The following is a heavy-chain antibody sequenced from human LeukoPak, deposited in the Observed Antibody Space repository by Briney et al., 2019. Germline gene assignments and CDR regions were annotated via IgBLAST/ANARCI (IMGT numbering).Heavy chain of an antibody. V-gene: IGHV3-23*01. D-gene: IGHD3-10*01. CDR2: ISGGGGNT. Sequence: GGSLRLSCAASGFTFSSYAMSWVRQAPGKGLEWVSGISGGGGNTYYADSVKGRFTISRDNSKNTLYLQMNSLRAEDTAVYYCAKDTGYYGSGRSLDYWGQGILVTVSS. J-gene: IGHJ4*02. CDR3: AKDTGYYGSGRSLDY. CDR1: GFTFSSYA.